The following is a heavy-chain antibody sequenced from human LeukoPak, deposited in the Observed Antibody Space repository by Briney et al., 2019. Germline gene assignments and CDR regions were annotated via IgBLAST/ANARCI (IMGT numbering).Heavy chain of an antibody. CDR2: ISGSGGST. D-gene: IGHD3-22*01. Sequence: PGGSLRLSCAASGFTFSSYAMSWVRQAAGKGLEWVSAISGSGGSTYYADSVKGRFTISRDNSKNTLYLQMNSLRAEDTAVYYCAKGLVVVITTFPWFDPWGQGTLVTVSS. V-gene: IGHV3-23*01. CDR1: GFTFSSYA. J-gene: IGHJ5*02. CDR3: AKGLVVVITTFPWFDP.